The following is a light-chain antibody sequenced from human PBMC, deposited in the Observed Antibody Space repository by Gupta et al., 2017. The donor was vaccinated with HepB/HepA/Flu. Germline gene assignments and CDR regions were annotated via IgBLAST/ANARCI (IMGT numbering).Light chain of an antibody. V-gene: IGKV3-20*01. J-gene: IGKJ4*01. Sequence: DNVLTQSPGTLSLSLGERATLSCRTSQNIRNNYLAWYQQKPGQAPRLLIYGASTRASGIPDRIGGSGSGTDFTLTISRLEPEDSAVYYWQQDCSSLTFGGGTKVEI. CDR2: GAS. CDR1: QNIRNNY. CDR3: QQDCSSLT.